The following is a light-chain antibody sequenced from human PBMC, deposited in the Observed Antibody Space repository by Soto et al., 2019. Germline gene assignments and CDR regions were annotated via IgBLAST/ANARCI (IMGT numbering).Light chain of an antibody. CDR2: DAS. CDR1: QDISNY. CDR3: QQLNSYPRT. Sequence: DIQMTQSPSSLSASVGDRVTITCQASQDISNYLNWYQQKPGKAPKLLIYDASNLETGVPSRFSGSGSGTEFTLTISSLQPEDFATYYCQQLNSYPRTFGQGTRLENK. J-gene: IGKJ5*01. V-gene: IGKV1-33*01.